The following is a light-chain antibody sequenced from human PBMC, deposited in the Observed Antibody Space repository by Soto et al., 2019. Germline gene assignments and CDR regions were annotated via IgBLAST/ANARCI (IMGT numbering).Light chain of an antibody. CDR1: QSISIY. CDR2: AAS. J-gene: IGKJ5*01. V-gene: IGKV1-39*01. Sequence: DIEMTQSPSSLSASVGDRVTITCRASQSISIYLNWYQQKPGKAPKLLIYAASSLQSGVPSRFSGSGSGTDFTLTISSVRPEDLGSFYCQQTFNSPITFGQGTRREIK. CDR3: QQTFNSPIT.